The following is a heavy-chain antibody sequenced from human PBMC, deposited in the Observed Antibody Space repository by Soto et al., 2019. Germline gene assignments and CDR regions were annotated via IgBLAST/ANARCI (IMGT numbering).Heavy chain of an antibody. J-gene: IGHJ6*03. D-gene: IGHD2-2*01. CDR3: AFESYCSSTSCLSTGYLDV. CDR1: GYTFTSYY. CDR2: INPSGGST. Sequence: ASVKVSCKASGYTFTSYYMHWVRQAPGQGLEWMGIINPSGGSTSYAQKFQGRVTMTRDTSTSTVYMELSRLRSEDTAVYYCAFESYCSSTSCLSTGYLDVWGKGTTVTVSS. V-gene: IGHV1-46*01.